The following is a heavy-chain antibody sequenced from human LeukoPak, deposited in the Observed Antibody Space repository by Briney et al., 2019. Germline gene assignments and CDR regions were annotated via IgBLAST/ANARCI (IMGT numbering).Heavy chain of an antibody. J-gene: IGHJ4*02. CDR1: GFTFDDYA. Sequence: PGGSLRLSCAASGFTFDDYAMHWVRQAPGKGLECVSGISWNSGSIGYADSVKGRFTISRDNAKNSLYLQMNSLRAEDTALYYCAKVTYYDFWSGYPQVSYFDYWGQGTLVTVSS. CDR3: AKVTYYDFWSGYPQVSYFDY. D-gene: IGHD3-3*01. CDR2: ISWNSGSI. V-gene: IGHV3-9*01.